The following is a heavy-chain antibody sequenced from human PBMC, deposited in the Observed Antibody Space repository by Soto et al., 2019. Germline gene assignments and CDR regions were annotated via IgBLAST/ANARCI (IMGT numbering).Heavy chain of an antibody. CDR1: GGTFSSYA. D-gene: IGHD1-7*01. J-gene: IGHJ3*02. CDR3: ASPITGTMLGAFDI. V-gene: IGHV1-69*13. CDR2: IIPIFGTA. Sequence: SVKVSCKASGGTFSSYAISWVRQAPGQGLEWMGGIIPIFGTANYAQKFQGRVTITADESTSTAYMELSSLRSEDTAVYYCASPITGTMLGAFDIWGQGTMVTVSS.